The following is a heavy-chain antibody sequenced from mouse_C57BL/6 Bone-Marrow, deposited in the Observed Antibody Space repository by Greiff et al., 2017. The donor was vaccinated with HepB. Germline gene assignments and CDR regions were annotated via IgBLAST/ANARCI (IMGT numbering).Heavy chain of an antibody. CDR3: ARGGYDEGFAY. CDR1: GYSITSGYA. J-gene: IGHJ3*01. CDR2: ISYSGST. D-gene: IGHD2-2*01. V-gene: IGHV3-1*01. Sequence: EVQLVESGPGLVKPSQSLSLTCTVPGYSITSGYAWHWNRQFPGNKLEWMGYISYSGSTNYNPSLKSRISITHDTSKKHFFLKLDSVTTEDTATYSCARGGYDEGFAYWGQGTLVTVSA.